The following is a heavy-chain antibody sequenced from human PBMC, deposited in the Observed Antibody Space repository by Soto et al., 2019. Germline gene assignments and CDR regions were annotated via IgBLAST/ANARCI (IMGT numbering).Heavy chain of an antibody. D-gene: IGHD3-9*01. Sequence: SETLSLTCAVHGGSFSGYYWDWIRQPPGRGLKWIGSIYYSGSTYYNPSLKRRVTISVDTSKNQFSLKVNSVTAADTAIYYCAHILSGSQSNYWGQGTPVTVSS. CDR1: GGSFSGYY. J-gene: IGHJ4*02. CDR3: AHILSGSQSNY. CDR2: IYYSGST. V-gene: IGHV4-39*01.